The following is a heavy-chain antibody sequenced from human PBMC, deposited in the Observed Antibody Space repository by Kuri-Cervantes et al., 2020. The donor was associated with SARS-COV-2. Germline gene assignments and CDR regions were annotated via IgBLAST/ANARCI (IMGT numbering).Heavy chain of an antibody. CDR1: GETFSGYY. CDR3: ASFGGSGYYWENWFDP. CDR2: VNHRGDT. V-gene: IGHV4-34*01. J-gene: IGHJ5*02. Sequence: SQTLSLTCAFYGETFSGYYWTWIRQSPGRGLEWIGEVNHRGDTNYNPSLKSRVTISVDTSKNQFSLKLRSVTAADTAVYYCASFGGSGYYWENWFDPWGQGTLVTVSS. D-gene: IGHD3-22*01.